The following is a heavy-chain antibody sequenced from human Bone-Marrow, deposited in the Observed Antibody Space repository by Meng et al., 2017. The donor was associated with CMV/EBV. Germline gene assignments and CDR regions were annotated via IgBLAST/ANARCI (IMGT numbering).Heavy chain of an antibody. Sequence: GSLRLSCTVSGGSVSSGSYYWSWIRQPPGKGLEWIGEINHSGSTNYNPSLKSRVTISVDTSKNQFSLKLSSVTAADTAVYYCARGPYYGSGSYVLWGQGTLVTVSS. CDR2: INHSGST. J-gene: IGHJ4*02. CDR1: GGSVSSGSYY. V-gene: IGHV4-39*07. CDR3: ARGPYYGSGSYVL. D-gene: IGHD3-10*01.